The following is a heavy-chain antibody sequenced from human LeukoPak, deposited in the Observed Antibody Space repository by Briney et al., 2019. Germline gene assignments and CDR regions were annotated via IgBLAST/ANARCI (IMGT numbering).Heavy chain of an antibody. Sequence: ASVKVSCKASGYTFTGYYMHWVRQAPRQGLEWMGWINPNSGGTNYAQQLQGRVTMTTDTSTSTAYMELRSLRSDDTAVYYCARDYYGSGSYPRWFDPWGQGTLVTVSS. CDR3: ARDYYGSGSYPRWFDP. V-gene: IGHV1-2*02. J-gene: IGHJ5*02. CDR2: INPNSGGT. D-gene: IGHD3-10*01. CDR1: GYTFTGYY.